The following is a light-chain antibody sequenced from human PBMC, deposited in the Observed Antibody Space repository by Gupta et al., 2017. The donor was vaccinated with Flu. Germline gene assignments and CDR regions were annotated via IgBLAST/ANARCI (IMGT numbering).Light chain of an antibody. CDR3: GTWDDSLNGYV. Sequence: QSVLTQPPSASGTPGQRVTISCSGSSSNIGSNIVDWYQQVPGTAPKLLIYRNNQRPSGVPDRFSASKSGTSASLAISGLQSEDEADYVCGTWDDSLNGYVFGTGTTVPVL. V-gene: IGLV1-44*01. CDR2: RNN. CDR1: SSNIGSNI. J-gene: IGLJ1*01.